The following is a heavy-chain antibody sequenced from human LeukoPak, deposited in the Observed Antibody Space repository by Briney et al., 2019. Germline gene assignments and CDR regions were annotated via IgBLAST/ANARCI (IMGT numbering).Heavy chain of an antibody. J-gene: IGHJ4*02. Sequence: SETLSLTCTVSGGSIGSGGYYWSWIRQHPGKGLEWIGYIYYSGSTYYNPSLKSRVTISVDTSKNQFSLKLSSVTAADTAVYYCARGYCSSTSCYYFDYWGQGTLVTVSS. D-gene: IGHD2-2*01. CDR1: GGSIGSGGYY. V-gene: IGHV4-31*03. CDR3: ARGYCSSTSCYYFDY. CDR2: IYYSGST.